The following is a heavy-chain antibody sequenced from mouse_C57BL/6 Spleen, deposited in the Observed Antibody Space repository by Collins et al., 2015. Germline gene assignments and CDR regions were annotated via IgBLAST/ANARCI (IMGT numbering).Heavy chain of an antibody. CDR1: GYTFTSYW. J-gene: IGHJ4*01. V-gene: IGHV1-50*01. D-gene: IGHD1-1*01. CDR3: AKVAPPMDY. CDR2: IDPSDSYT. Sequence: QVQLQQPGAELVKPGASVKLSCKASGYTFTSYWMQWVKQRPGQGLEWIGEIDPSDSYTNYNQKFKGKATLTVDTSSSTAYMQLSSLTSEDSAVYYCAKVAPPMDYWGQGTSVTVSS.